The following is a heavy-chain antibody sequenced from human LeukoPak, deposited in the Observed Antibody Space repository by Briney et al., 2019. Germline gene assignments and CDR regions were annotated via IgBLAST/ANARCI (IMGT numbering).Heavy chain of an antibody. D-gene: IGHD3-3*01. J-gene: IGHJ4*02. V-gene: IGHV3-48*02. CDR2: ISSNSSTI. CDR1: GFTFSSYR. CDR3: ARDSPDFWSGYHTHGNLDC. Sequence: RGSLRLSCSASGFTFSSYRMNWVRQAPGKGLEWVSYISSNSSTIYYADSVKGRFTISSDNPKIPRYQQMNSLRDEDTAVYDCARDSPDFWSGYHTHGNLDCWSQGTLVTV.